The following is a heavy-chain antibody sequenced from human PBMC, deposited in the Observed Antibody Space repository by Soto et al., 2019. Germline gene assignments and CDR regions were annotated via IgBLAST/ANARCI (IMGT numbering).Heavy chain of an antibody. Sequence: PGGSLGLACAASGFTFSNALLSWVRQAPGQGLGWVCRIKIKTDGCTTDYAAPVKGRFTISRDDTKNTLYLQMISLKTEDTAVYYCNTDVRDYYDSSGYYYWAFDIWGQGTMVTVSS. CDR3: NTDVRDYYDSSGYYYWAFDI. V-gene: IGHV3-15*01. CDR1: GFTFSNAL. J-gene: IGHJ3*02. CDR2: IKIKTDGCTT. D-gene: IGHD3-22*01.